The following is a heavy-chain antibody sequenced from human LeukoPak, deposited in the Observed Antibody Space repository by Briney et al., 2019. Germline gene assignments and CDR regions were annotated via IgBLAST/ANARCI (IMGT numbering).Heavy chain of an antibody. J-gene: IGHJ3*02. D-gene: IGHD3-10*01. CDR3: THYRGASDLFDAFDI. CDR2: IWYDGSNK. V-gene: IGHV3-33*01. CDR1: GFIFSSYG. Sequence: PGRSLRLSCAASGFIFSSYGMHWVRQAPGKGLEWVAVIWYDGSNKYYADSVKGRFTISRDNSRNTLYLQMNSLETEDTAVYYCTHYRGASDLFDAFDIWGQGTMVTVSS.